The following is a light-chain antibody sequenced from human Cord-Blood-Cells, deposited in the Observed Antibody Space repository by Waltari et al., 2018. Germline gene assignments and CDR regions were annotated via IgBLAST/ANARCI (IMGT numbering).Light chain of an antibody. CDR2: EGS. Sequence: QSALTQPASVSGSPGQSITTSCTGTSRDVGSYNLVSWYQQHPGKAPKRMLYEGSKRPSGVSNRFSGSKSGNTASLTISGLQAEDEADYYCCSYAGSSTVVFGGGTKLTVL. CDR1: SRDVGSYNL. J-gene: IGLJ2*01. V-gene: IGLV2-23*01. CDR3: CSYAGSSTVV.